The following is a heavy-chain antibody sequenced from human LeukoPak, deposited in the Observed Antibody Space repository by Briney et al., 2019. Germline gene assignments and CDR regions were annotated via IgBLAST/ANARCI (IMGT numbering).Heavy chain of an antibody. V-gene: IGHV3-23*01. CDR3: AKDSSPIYALWFGESYYFDY. CDR2: ISGSGGST. D-gene: IGHD3-10*01. J-gene: IGHJ4*02. CDR1: GFTFSIYA. Sequence: GGSLRLSCAASGFTFSIYAMSWVRQAPGKGLEWVSAISGSGGSTYYADSVKGRFTISRDNSKNTLYLQMNSLRAEDTAVYYCAKDSSPIYALWFGESYYFDYWGQGTLVTVSS.